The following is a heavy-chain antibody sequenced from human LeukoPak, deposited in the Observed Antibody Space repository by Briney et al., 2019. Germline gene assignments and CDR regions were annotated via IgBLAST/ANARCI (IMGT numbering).Heavy chain of an antibody. D-gene: IGHD6-19*01. V-gene: IGHV1-18*01. CDR1: GYMFNIYG. CDR2: TSVNNGDT. Sequence: GASVKVSCKASGYMFNIYGISWVRQAPGQGLEWMAWTSVNNGDTKCGQKFQGRVTVTTDTSTSTVYLELRRLRPDDTAVYYCARGGNSGWRTPNDDYWGQGTLVTVSS. CDR3: ARGGNSGWRTPNDDY. J-gene: IGHJ4*02.